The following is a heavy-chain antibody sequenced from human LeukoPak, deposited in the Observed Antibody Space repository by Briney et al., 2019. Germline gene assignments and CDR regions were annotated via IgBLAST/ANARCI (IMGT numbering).Heavy chain of an antibody. V-gene: IGHV5-51*01. Sequence: GESPKISCKGSGYSFTTYWIGWGRQISGKGLEWLGIIYPGDSDTRYSPSFQGQVAISADKSIRTAYLQWSSLEASVTAMYYCARPSADKSYNWNDQGYFDYWGQGTLVTFSS. CDR2: IYPGDSDT. J-gene: IGHJ4*02. CDR1: GYSFTTYW. D-gene: IGHD1-20*01. CDR3: ARPSADKSYNWNDQGYFDY.